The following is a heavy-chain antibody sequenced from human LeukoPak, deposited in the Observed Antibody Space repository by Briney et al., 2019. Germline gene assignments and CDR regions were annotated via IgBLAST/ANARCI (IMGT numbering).Heavy chain of an antibody. J-gene: IGHJ4*02. D-gene: IGHD3-22*01. CDR2: ISWNSGSI. Sequence: YAXHXXRQAPGKGLEWVSGISWNSGSIGYADSVKGRFTISRDNAKNSLYLQMNSLRAEDTALYYCAKDTPYYYDSSGLDYWGQGTLVTVSS. V-gene: IGHV3-9*01. CDR1: YA. CDR3: AKDTPYYYDSSGLDY.